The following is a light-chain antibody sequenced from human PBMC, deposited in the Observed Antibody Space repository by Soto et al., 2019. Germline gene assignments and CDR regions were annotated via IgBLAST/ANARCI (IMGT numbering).Light chain of an antibody. Sequence: EILLTQSPGTLSLSPGERATLSCRASQSVSSYLAWYQQKPGQAPRVLIYDEYNRATGIPARFSGSGSGTDFTLTISSLEPEDFAVYYCQQPGTFGGGTKVDIK. V-gene: IGKV3-11*01. J-gene: IGKJ4*01. CDR1: QSVSSY. CDR3: QQPGT. CDR2: DEY.